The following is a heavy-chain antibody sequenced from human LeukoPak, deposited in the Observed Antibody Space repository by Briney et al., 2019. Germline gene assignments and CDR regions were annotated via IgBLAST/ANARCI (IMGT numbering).Heavy chain of an antibody. CDR3: AKSFGQFTMVREFYFDY. Sequence: GGSLRLSCAASEFTLSNFGMNWVRQAPGKGLEWVAVISYDGSNKYNADSVKGRFTISRDNTKNTLYLQMNSLRAEDTAVYYCAKSFGQFTMVREFYFDYWGQGTLVTVSS. CDR2: ISYDGSNK. J-gene: IGHJ4*02. D-gene: IGHD3-10*01. V-gene: IGHV3-30*18. CDR1: EFTLSNFG.